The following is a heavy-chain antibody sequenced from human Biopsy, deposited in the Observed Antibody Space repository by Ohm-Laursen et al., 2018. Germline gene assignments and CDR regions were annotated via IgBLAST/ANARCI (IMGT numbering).Heavy chain of an antibody. J-gene: IGHJ3*02. CDR1: GGSMTGSSYY. CDR2: VHYSGSP. Sequence: GTLSLTCTVSGGSMTGSSYYWGWIRQPPGKGLEWIGAVHYSGSPYYNPSLQSRVTLSVDTSKNLFSLRLSSVTAADTAVYYCTRRGMTTLTTRAFDIWSQGTMVTVSS. D-gene: IGHD4-11*01. V-gene: IGHV4-39*01. CDR3: TRRGMTTLTTRAFDI.